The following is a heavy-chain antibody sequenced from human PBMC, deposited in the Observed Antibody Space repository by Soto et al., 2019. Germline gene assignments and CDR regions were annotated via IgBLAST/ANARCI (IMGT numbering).Heavy chain of an antibody. D-gene: IGHD4-4*01. CDR1: GGTFSSYA. CDR3: ARPAYSNYGSGGMDV. CDR2: IIPIFGTA. V-gene: IGHV1-69*12. Sequence: QVQLVQSGAEVKKPGSSVKVSCKASGGTFSSYAISWVRQAPGQGLEWMGGIIPIFGTANYAQKFQGRVTIXXDXFXXTAYMELSSLRSEDTGVYYCARPAYSNYGSGGMDVWGQGTSVTVSS. J-gene: IGHJ6*02.